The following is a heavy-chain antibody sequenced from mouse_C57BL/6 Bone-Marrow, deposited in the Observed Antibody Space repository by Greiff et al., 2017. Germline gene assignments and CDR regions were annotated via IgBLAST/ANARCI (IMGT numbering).Heavy chain of an antibody. D-gene: IGHD1-1*01. J-gene: IGHJ2*01. Sequence: EVQLQQSGGDLVKPGGSLKLSCAASGFTFSSYGMSWVRQTPDKRLEWVATISSGGSYTYYPDSVKGRFTISRDNAKNTRYLQMSSLKSEDTAMYYCARQERGSYYPDWGQGTTLTVSS. CDR3: ARQERGSYYPD. CDR2: ISSGGSYT. V-gene: IGHV5-6*01. CDR1: GFTFSSYG.